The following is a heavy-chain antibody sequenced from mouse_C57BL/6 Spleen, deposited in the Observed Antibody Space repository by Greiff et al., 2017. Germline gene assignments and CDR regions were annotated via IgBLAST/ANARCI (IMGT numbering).Heavy chain of an antibody. J-gene: IGHJ2*01. CDR2: INPSNGGT. V-gene: IGHV1-53*01. CDR3: ARFSLITTVVAENY. Sequence: QVQLQQPGTELMKPGASVKLSCKASGYTFTSYWMHWVKQRPGQGLEWIGNINPSNGGTNYNEKFKSKATLTVDKSSSTAYMQLSSLTSEDSAVYYCARFSLITTVVAENYWGQGTTLTVSS. CDR1: GYTFTSYW. D-gene: IGHD1-1*01.